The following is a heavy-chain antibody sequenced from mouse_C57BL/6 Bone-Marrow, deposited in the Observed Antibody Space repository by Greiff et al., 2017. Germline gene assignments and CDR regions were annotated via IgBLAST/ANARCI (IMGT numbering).Heavy chain of an antibody. D-gene: IGHD2-4*01. Sequence: EVQLVESGEGLVKPGGSLKLSCAASGFTFSSYAMSWVRQTPEKRLEWVAYISSGGDYIYYADTVKGRFTISRDNDMNPLYLQMSSMKSEDPAMYYCRRDYDDDPCAHWGQGTLVTVSA. CDR2: ISSGGDYI. CDR3: RRDYDDDPCAH. J-gene: IGHJ3*01. CDR1: GFTFSSYA. V-gene: IGHV5-9-1*02.